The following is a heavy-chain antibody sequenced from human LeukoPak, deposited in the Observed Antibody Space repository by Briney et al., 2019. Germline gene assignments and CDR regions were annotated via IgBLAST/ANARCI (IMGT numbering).Heavy chain of an antibody. Sequence: GGSLRLSCAASGSTFSSYAMSWVRQAPGKGLEWVSAISGSGGSTYYADSVKGRFTISRDNSRNTLYLQMNSLRAEDTAVYYCAKGVRRSSDYSSPVDYWGQGTLVTVSS. CDR1: GSTFSSYA. J-gene: IGHJ4*02. CDR2: ISGSGGST. D-gene: IGHD3-22*01. CDR3: AKGVRRSSDYSSPVDY. V-gene: IGHV3-23*01.